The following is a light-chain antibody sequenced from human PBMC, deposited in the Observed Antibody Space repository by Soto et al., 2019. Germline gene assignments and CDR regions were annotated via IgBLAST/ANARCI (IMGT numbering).Light chain of an antibody. J-gene: IGKJ4*01. CDR2: KAS. CDR3: QQYNSYSVT. Sequence: DIQLTQSPSTLSASVGDRVTITCRASPTISDWLAWYQQIPGKAPKLLIYKASTLESGVPSRFSGSGSGTEFTLTIISLQPDDFAPYYCQQYNSYSVTFGGGTKVAIK. V-gene: IGKV1-5*03. CDR1: PTISDW.